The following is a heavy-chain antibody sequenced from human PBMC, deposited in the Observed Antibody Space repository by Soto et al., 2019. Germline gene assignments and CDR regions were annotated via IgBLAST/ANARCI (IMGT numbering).Heavy chain of an antibody. J-gene: IGHJ4*02. CDR3: AKDGGYSYGPYDY. CDR2: ISSSSSTI. V-gene: IGHV3-48*01. D-gene: IGHD5-18*01. Sequence: EVQLVESGGGLVQPGGSLRLSCAASGFTFGSYSMNWVRQAPGKGLEWVSYISSSSSTIYYADSVEGRFTISRDNAKNSLYLQMNSLRAEDTGVYYCAKDGGYSYGPYDYWGQGTLVTVSS. CDR1: GFTFGSYS.